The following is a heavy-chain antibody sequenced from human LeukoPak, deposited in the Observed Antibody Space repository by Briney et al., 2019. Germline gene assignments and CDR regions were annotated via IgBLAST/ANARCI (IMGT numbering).Heavy chain of an antibody. CDR3: ARTCSSTSCHDAFDI. V-gene: IGHV1-69*13. J-gene: IGHJ3*02. CDR2: IIPIFGTA. CDR1: GGTFSSYA. D-gene: IGHD2-2*01. Sequence: ASVKVSCKASGGTFSSYAISWVRQAPGQGLEWMGGIIPIFGTANYAQKFQGRVTITADESTSTAYMELSCLRSEDTAVYYCARTCSSTSCHDAFDIWGQGTMVTVSS.